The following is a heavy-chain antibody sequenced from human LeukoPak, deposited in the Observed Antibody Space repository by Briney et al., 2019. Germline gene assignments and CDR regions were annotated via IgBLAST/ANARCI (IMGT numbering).Heavy chain of an antibody. D-gene: IGHD1-26*01. Sequence: PGGSLRLSCEASGFTFNTYAMNWVRQAPGKGLEWVSGISDSGISTYYADSVKGRFTVSRDNSRNTLYLQVNSLRAEDTAVYYCAKVPGFSIVAGTYYFDYWGQGTLVTVSS. J-gene: IGHJ4*02. CDR2: ISDSGIST. CDR3: AKVPGFSIVAGTYYFDY. CDR1: GFTFNTYA. V-gene: IGHV3-23*01.